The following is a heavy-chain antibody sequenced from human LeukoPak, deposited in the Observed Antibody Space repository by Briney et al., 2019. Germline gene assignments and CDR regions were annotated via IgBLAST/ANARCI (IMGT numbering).Heavy chain of an antibody. CDR3: ARRDYTSVWFDP. CDR2: PYPGGSRT. CDR1: TYSFANYW. Sequence: GESLKISCQASTYSFANYWIGWVRQMPGKGLEWVGIPYPGGSRTLYSPSFQGQVAISVDKSTNTVYLQWSALKASDTAIYYCARRDYTSVWFDPWGQGTLVTVSS. V-gene: IGHV5-51*01. J-gene: IGHJ5*02. D-gene: IGHD4-11*01.